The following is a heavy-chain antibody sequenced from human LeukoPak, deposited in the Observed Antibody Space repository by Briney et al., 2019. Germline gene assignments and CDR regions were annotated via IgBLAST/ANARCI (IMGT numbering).Heavy chain of an antibody. Sequence: SETLSLTCTVSGGSISSYYWSWIRQPPGKGLEWIGYIYYSGSTNYNPSLKSRVTISVDTSKNQFSLKLSSVTAADTAVYYCARVVRGVVTSNWFDPWGQGTLVTVSS. D-gene: IGHD2-21*02. CDR1: GGSISSYY. V-gene: IGHV4-59*01. J-gene: IGHJ5*02. CDR3: ARVVRGVVTSNWFDP. CDR2: IYYSGST.